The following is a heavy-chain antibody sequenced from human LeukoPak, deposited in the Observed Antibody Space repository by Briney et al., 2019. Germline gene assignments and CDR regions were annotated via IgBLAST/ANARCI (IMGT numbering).Heavy chain of an antibody. CDR2: INPNSGGT. CDR3: ATNGEKYDILTGYYARGRWFDP. D-gene: IGHD3-9*01. Sequence: ASVKVSCKASGYTFTGYYMHWVRLAPGQGLEWMGWINPNSGGTNYAQMFQGRVTMTRDTSISTAYMELSRLRSDDTAVYYCATNGEKYDILTGYYARGRWFDPWGQGTLVTASS. CDR1: GYTFTGYY. J-gene: IGHJ5*02. V-gene: IGHV1-2*02.